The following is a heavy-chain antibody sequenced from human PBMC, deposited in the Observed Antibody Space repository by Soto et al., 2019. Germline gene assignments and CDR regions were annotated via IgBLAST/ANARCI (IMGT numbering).Heavy chain of an antibody. CDR1: GDSVSSNSAA. Sequence: SQTLSLTCAISGDSVSSNSAAWNWIRPSPSRGLEWLGRTYYRSKWYNDYAVSVKSRITINPDTSKNQFSLQLNSVTPEDTAVYYCARGLFDFWSGSVYYYYYYMDVWGKGTTVTVSS. D-gene: IGHD3-3*01. CDR2: TYYRSKWYN. V-gene: IGHV6-1*01. J-gene: IGHJ6*03. CDR3: ARGLFDFWSGSVYYYYYYMDV.